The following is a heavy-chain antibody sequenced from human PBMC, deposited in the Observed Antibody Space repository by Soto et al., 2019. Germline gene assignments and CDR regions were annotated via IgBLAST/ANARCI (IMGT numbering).Heavy chain of an antibody. CDR1: GGTFSSYA. V-gene: IGHV1-18*01. D-gene: IGHD2-21*01. J-gene: IGHJ6*02. CDR2: ISAYNGNT. CDR3: ARDLATGLRVGFWLFPPDV. Sequence: ASVKVSCKASGGTFSSYAISWVRQAPGDGLEWMGWISAYNGNTNYAQKLQGRVTMTTDTSTSTAYMELRSLRSDDTAVYYCARDLATGLRVGFWLFPPDVWGQGTTVTVSS.